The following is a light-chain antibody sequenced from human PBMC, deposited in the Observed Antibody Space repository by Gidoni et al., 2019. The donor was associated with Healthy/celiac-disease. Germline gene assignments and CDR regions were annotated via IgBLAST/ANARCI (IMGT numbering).Light chain of an antibody. CDR1: KLGDKY. CDR3: QAWDSSTGVV. CDR2: QDS. Sequence: SYELTQPPSVSVSPGQTASITCSGDKLGDKYACWYQQKPGQSPVLVIYQDSKRPSGIPERVSGSNSGNTATLTISGTQAMDEADYYCQAWDSSTGVVFGGGTKLTGL. V-gene: IGLV3-1*01. J-gene: IGLJ2*01.